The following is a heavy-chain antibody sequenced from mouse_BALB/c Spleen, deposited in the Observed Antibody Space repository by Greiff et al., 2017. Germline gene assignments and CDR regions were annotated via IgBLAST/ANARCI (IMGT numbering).Heavy chain of an antibody. Sequence: VQLQQPGAELVMPGASVKMSCKASGYTFTDYWMHWVKQRPGQGLEWIGAIDTSDSYTSYNQKFKGKATLTVDESSSTAYMQLSSLTSEDSAVYYFASHYYGNFWFAYWGQGTLVTVSA. V-gene: IGHV1-69*01. CDR3: ASHYYGNFWFAY. J-gene: IGHJ3*01. CDR1: GYTFTDYW. CDR2: IDTSDSYT. D-gene: IGHD2-1*01.